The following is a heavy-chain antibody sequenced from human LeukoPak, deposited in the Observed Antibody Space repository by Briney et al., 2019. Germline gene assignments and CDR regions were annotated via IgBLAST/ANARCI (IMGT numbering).Heavy chain of an antibody. V-gene: IGHV1-69*01. CDR1: GGTFSSYA. CDR2: IIPIFGTA. CDR3: ARDWTGGSGSIGVVWFDP. J-gene: IGHJ5*02. Sequence: SVKVSRTASGGTFSSYAISWVRQAPGQGLEWMGGIIPIFGTANYAQKFQGRVTITADESTSTAYMELSSLRSEDTAVYYCARDWTGGSGSIGVVWFDPWGQGTLVTVSS. D-gene: IGHD3-10*01.